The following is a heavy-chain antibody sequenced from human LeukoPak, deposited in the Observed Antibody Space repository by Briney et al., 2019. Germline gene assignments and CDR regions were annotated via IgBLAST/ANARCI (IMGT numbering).Heavy chain of an antibody. CDR1: GGFSSRYY. J-gene: IGHJ4*02. D-gene: IGHD6-25*01. Sequence: SETLSLTCSVSGGFSSRYYWSWVRQPLGKGLEWLGHIFYSGHSNYNASLTSRIRTSVDTSKAQFSLELASVTAADTAVYYCARIDPLGFFDQWGPGILVTVSS. CDR3: ARIDPLGFFDQ. CDR2: IFYSGHS. V-gene: IGHV4-59*12.